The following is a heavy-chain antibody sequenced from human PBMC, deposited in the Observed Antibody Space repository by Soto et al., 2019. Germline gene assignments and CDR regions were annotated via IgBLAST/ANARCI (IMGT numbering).Heavy chain of an antibody. CDR2: XSXXSXGX. D-gene: IGHD2-2*01. CDR3: ARVVPGAEAWFGP. Sequence: ASVQVSCKTSGYTFSNYGITWVRQAPGQPLEXLGXXSXXSXGXXXAXXXQGRVSMTTDTSTTTAYMELRSLRSDETAVYYCARVVPGAEAWFGPWGQGTLVTVSS. V-gene: IGHV1-18*01. J-gene: IGHJ5*02. CDR1: GYTFSNYG.